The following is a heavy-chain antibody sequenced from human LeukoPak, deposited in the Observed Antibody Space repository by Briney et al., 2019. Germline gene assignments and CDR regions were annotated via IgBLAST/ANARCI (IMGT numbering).Heavy chain of an antibody. CDR2: ISAYNGNT. V-gene: IGHV1-18*01. Sequence: ASVKVSCKASGYTFTSYGISWVRQAPGQGLEWMGWISAYNGNTNYAQKLQGRVSMTTDTFTSTAYMELRSLRSDDTAVYYCARVDTVTTDYMDVWGKGTTVTVSS. CDR3: ARVDTVTTDYMDV. CDR1: GYTFTSYG. J-gene: IGHJ6*03. D-gene: IGHD4-11*01.